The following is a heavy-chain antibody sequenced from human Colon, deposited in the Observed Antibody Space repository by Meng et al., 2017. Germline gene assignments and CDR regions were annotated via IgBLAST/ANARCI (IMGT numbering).Heavy chain of an antibody. CDR2: IYQSGST. V-gene: IGHV4-4*02. D-gene: IGHD4-23*01. CDR3: ARVPTTVDPFES. CDR1: GGSISSNNW. Sequence: QVLQKELGPGLVKPSGTLSLTCTVFGGSISSNNWWSWVRQSPGRGLEWIGEIYQSGSTNYSPSLKSRVTISLDKSKNQFSLKVSYMTAADTAVYFCARVPTTVDPFESWGQGTLVTVSS. J-gene: IGHJ4*02.